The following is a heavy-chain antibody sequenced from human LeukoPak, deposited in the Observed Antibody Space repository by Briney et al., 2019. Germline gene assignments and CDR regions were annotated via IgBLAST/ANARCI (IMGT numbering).Heavy chain of an antibody. CDR1: GGTFSSYT. Sequence: GASVKVSCKASGGTFSSYTISWVRQAPGQGLEWVGRIIPILGIANYAQKFQGRVTITADKSTSTAYMELSSLRSEDTAVYYCARARGIAARPWWYWGQGTLVTVSS. CDR3: ARARGIAARPWWY. CDR2: IIPILGIA. V-gene: IGHV1-69*02. J-gene: IGHJ4*02. D-gene: IGHD6-6*01.